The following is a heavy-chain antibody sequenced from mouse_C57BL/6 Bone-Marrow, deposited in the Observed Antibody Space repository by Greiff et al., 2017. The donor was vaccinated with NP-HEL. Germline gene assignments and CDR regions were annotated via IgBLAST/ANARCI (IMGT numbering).Heavy chain of an antibody. Sequence: EVMLVESEGGLVQPGSSMKLSCTTSGFTFSDYYMARVRQVPEKGLDWVANINYDGSSTYYLDSLKSRFIISRDNAKNILYLQMSSLKSEDTATYYCAGEGGLRRRTYAMDYWGQGTSVTVSS. J-gene: IGHJ4*01. CDR1: GFTFSDYY. CDR3: AGEGGLRRRTYAMDY. D-gene: IGHD2-4*01. CDR2: INYDGSST. V-gene: IGHV5-16*01.